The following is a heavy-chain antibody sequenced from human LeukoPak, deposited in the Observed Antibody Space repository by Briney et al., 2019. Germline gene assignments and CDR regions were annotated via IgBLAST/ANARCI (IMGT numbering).Heavy chain of an antibody. J-gene: IGHJ4*02. V-gene: IGHV3-11*04. CDR3: ARDLASIQRYYYDSSGYRYYFDY. CDR1: GFTLSDYY. CDR2: ISSSGSTK. D-gene: IGHD3-22*01. Sequence: RTGGSLRLSCVASGFTLSDYYMAWIRQPPGKGLEWISFISSSGSTKYYADSVKGRFTISRDTTQNSLYLQMNSLRAEDTAVYYCARDLASIQRYYYDSSGYRYYFDYWGQGTLVTVSS.